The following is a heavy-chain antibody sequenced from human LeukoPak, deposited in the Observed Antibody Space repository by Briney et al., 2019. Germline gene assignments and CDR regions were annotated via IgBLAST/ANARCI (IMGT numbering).Heavy chain of an antibody. J-gene: IGHJ6*03. D-gene: IGHD2-2*01. CDR1: GGSISSYY. CDR2: IYTSGST. Sequence: SETLSLTCTVSGGSISSYYWSWIRQPAGKGLEWIGRIYTSGSTNYNPSLKSRVTISVDTSKNQFSLKLSSVTAADTAIYYCAKGTSWINPYFYMDVWGKGTTVTVSS. V-gene: IGHV4-4*07. CDR3: AKGTSWINPYFYMDV.